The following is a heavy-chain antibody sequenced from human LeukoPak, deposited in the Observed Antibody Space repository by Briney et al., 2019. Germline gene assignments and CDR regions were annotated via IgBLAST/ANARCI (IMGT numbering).Heavy chain of an antibody. V-gene: IGHV1-18*01. Sequence: ASVKVSCKASGYTFTSYGISWVRQAPGQGLEWMGWISAYNGNTNYAQKFQGRVTITADESTSTAYMELSSLRSEDTAVYYRARFITAAAGYYFDYWGQGTLVTVSS. D-gene: IGHD6-13*01. CDR3: ARFITAAAGYYFDY. CDR2: ISAYNGNT. J-gene: IGHJ4*02. CDR1: GYTFTSYG.